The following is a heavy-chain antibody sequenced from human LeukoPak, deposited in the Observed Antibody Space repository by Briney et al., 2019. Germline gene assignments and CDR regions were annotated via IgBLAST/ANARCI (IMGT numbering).Heavy chain of an antibody. CDR2: IYYSGST. CDR1: GGSISSYY. J-gene: IGHJ5*02. CDR3: ARGRGYCSGGSCYSRRPNWFDP. Sequence: PSETLSLTCTVSGGSISSYYWSWIRQPPGKGLEWIGYIYYSGSTNYNPSLKSRVTISVDTSKNQFSLKLSSVTAADTAVYYCARGRGYCSGGSCYSRRPNWFDPWGQGTLVTVSS. V-gene: IGHV4-59*12. D-gene: IGHD2-15*01.